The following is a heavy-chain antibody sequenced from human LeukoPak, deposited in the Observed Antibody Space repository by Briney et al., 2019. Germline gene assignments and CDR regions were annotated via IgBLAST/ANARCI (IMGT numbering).Heavy chain of an antibody. CDR3: ATWEYTFQH. J-gene: IGHJ1*01. CDR1: GYTFTSYD. Sequence: ASVKVSCKASGYTFTSYDINWVRQATGQGLEWMGGFDPEDGETIYAQKFQGRVTMTEDTSTDTAYMELGSLRSEDTAVYYCATWEYTFQHWGQGTLVTVSS. CDR2: FDPEDGET. D-gene: IGHD6-6*01. V-gene: IGHV1-24*01.